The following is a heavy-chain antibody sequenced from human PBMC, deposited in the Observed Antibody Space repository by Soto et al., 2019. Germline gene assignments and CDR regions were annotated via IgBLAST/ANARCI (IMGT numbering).Heavy chain of an antibody. CDR3: VKDRRTEAYGMEV. D-gene: IGHD2-2*01. Sequence: QVQLVESGGGVVQPGMSLRLSCVASGFDFSSYGMHWVRQAPGKGLEWVAVISYDGGNKQYGDSVKGRFTISRDTSKNTHYLQMNSLRVEDTAVFYCVKDRRTEAYGMEVWGQGTTVTVSS. CDR1: GFDFSSYG. J-gene: IGHJ6*02. CDR2: ISYDGGNK. V-gene: IGHV3-30*18.